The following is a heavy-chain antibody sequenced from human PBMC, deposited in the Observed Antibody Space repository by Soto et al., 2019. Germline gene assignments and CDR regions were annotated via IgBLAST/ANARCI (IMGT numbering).Heavy chain of an antibody. CDR1: GFSLSTSGVG. Sequence: QITLKESGPTLVKPTQTLTLTCTFSGFSLSTSGVGVGWIRQPPGKALEWLALIYWDDDKRYSPSLKSRLTIAKDTSKNHVVLTMTNMDPVDTATYYCAHWRDVWGSYRHGGFDPWGQGTLVTVSS. CDR3: AHWRDVWGSYRHGGFDP. J-gene: IGHJ5*02. V-gene: IGHV2-5*02. D-gene: IGHD3-16*02. CDR2: IYWDDDK.